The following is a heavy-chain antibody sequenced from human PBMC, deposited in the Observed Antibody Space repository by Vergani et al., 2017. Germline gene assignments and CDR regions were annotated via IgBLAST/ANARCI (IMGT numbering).Heavy chain of an antibody. Sequence: EVQLLQSGGGVIQPGGSVRLSCAASGFTFSACPMTWVRQAPGKGLEWVAAISARYPSTYYAASVKGRFTISRDNSKNMLYLQMNSLRAEGTAVYYCARLSYDTTPYLQGGYDCWGQGTLVSVSS. V-gene: IGHV3-23*01. CDR2: ISARYPST. CDR3: ARLSYDTTPYLQGGYDC. CDR1: GFTFSACP. J-gene: IGHJ4*02. D-gene: IGHD3-22*01.